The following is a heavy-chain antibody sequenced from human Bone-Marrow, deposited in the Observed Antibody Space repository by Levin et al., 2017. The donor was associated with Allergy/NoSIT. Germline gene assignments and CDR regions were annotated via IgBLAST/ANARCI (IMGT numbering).Heavy chain of an antibody. J-gene: IGHJ6*02. Sequence: GASVKVSCKASGYTFTNYWTAWVRQMPGKGLEWMGIIYARDSDTKYNPSFQGQVTISADKSITTAYLQWDSLKASDTAIYYCARVLATTYYGLDVWGQGTAVTVTS. CDR2: IYARDSDT. V-gene: IGHV5-51*01. CDR1: GYTFTNYW. D-gene: IGHD1-14*01. CDR3: ARVLATTYYGLDV.